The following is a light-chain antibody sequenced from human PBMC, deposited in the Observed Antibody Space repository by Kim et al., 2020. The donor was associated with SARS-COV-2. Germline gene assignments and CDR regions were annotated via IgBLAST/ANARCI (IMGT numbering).Light chain of an antibody. J-gene: IGKJ5*01. Sequence: LSPGERATLSCRASETIGNFLAWYQQRPGQAPRLLIYDAPNRATGIPARFSGSGSGTDFTLTISSLEPEDFALYYCQQRSNWPPTFGQGTRLEIK. CDR1: ETIGNF. V-gene: IGKV3-11*01. CDR2: DAP. CDR3: QQRSNWPPT.